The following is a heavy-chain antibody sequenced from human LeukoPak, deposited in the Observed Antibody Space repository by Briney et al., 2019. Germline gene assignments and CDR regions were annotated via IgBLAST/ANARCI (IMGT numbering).Heavy chain of an antibody. CDR3: GYDSSGYSSFDY. Sequence: PGGSLRLSCAASGFSFLSYWMPWVRQAPGRGLVWVSRINSDGSGALYADSVKGRFTISRDNAKNTLYLQMNSLRAEDTAVYYCGYDSSGYSSFDYWGQGTLVTVSS. CDR2: INSDGSGA. V-gene: IGHV3-74*03. CDR1: GFSFLSYW. D-gene: IGHD3-22*01. J-gene: IGHJ4*02.